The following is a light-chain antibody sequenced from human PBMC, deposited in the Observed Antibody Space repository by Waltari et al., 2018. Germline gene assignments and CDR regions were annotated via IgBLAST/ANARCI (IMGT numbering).Light chain of an antibody. J-gene: IGLJ3*02. V-gene: IGLV6-57*02. CDR3: QSYDATNLWV. CDR2: EDD. CDR1: MGSSIASNY. Sequence: NFMLTQPHSMSESPGKTVTISCTGSMGSSIASNYVQWYQQRPGSAPTTLIYEDDQRPSGVPDRFSGSIDSSSNSASLTISGLKTEDEADYYCQSYDATNLWVFGGGTRLTVL.